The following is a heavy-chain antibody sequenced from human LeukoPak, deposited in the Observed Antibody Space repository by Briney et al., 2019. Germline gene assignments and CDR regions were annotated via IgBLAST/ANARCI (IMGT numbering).Heavy chain of an antibody. D-gene: IGHD6-19*01. V-gene: IGHV1-2*06. CDR3: ARDLLPRGSGWYVQADY. CDR2: INPNSGGT. J-gene: IGHJ4*02. CDR1: GYTFTGYY. Sequence: ASVKVSCKASGYTFTGYYTHWVRQAPGQGLEWMGRINPNSGGTNYAQKFQGRVTMTRDTSISTAYMELSRLRSDDTAVYYCARDLLPRGSGWYVQADYWGQGTLVTVSS.